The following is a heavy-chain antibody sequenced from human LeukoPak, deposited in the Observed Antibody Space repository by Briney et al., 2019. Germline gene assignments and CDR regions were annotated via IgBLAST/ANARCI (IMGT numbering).Heavy chain of an antibody. CDR1: GYTFTDYY. V-gene: IGHV1-69-2*01. J-gene: IGHJ5*02. D-gene: IGHD6-6*01. CDR2: VDPEDGET. CDR3: ATGVSSSSGYNWFDP. Sequence: ATVKISCKVSGYTFTDYYMHWVQQAPRKGLEWRGLVDPEDGETIYAEKFQGRVTITADTSTDTAYMELSSLRSEDTAVYYCATGVSSSSGYNWFDPWGQGTLVTVSS.